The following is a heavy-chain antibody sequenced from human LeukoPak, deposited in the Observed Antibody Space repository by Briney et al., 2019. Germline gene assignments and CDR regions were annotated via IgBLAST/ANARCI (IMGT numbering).Heavy chain of an antibody. V-gene: IGHV4-34*01. CDR3: ARSYRGYDAVDC. J-gene: IGHJ4*02. CDR2: INRSGTT. Sequence: ESLSLSCAVSGVTFSGYYWSWIRQPPGKGLEWIGDINRSGTTYYNASLKSRVTISIDTSKNQFSLQLSPVTAADTAVYYCARSYRGYDAVDCWGQGTLVTVSS. D-gene: IGHD5-12*01. CDR1: GVTFSGYY.